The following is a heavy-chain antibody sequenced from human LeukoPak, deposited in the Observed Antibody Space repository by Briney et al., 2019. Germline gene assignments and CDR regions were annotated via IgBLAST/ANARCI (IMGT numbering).Heavy chain of an antibody. V-gene: IGHV1-69*02. J-gene: IGHJ4*02. CDR3: ARVGHCSSTSCYDY. CDR1: GGTFSSYT. D-gene: IGHD2-2*01. CDR2: IIPILGIA. Sequence: SVKVSCKASGGTFSSYTISWVRQAPGQGLEWMGRIIPILGIANYAQKVQGRVTITADKSTSTAYMELSSLRSEDTAVYYCARVGHCSSTSCYDYWGQGTLVTVSS.